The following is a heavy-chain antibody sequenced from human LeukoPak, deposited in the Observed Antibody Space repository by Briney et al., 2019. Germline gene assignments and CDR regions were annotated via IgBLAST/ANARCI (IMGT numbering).Heavy chain of an antibody. D-gene: IGHD1-14*01. Sequence: PSETLSLTCTVSGGSISSYYWSWIRQPPGKGLEWIGYINYSGSAIYNPSLMRRVIISVDTTKNQFLLLLSTVPGADDGAYYCSGLLTGSPRPPHPPHRYFLYYWGQGTLGTVS. V-gene: IGHV4-59*08. J-gene: IGHJ4*02. CDR2: INYSGSA. CDR1: GGSISSYY. CDR3: SGLLTGSPRPPHPPHRYFLYY.